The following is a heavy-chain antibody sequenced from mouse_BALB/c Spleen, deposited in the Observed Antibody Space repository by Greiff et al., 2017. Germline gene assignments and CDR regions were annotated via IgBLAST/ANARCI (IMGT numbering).Heavy chain of an antibody. CDR3: DAAYYDGAMDY. V-gene: IGHV14-4*02. Sequence: VQLQQSGAELVRSGASVKLSCTASGFNIQDYYMHWVKQRPEQGLEWIGWIDPENGDTEYAPKFQGKATMTADTSSNTAYLQLSSLTSEDTAVYYCDAAYYDGAMDYWGQGTSVTVSS. J-gene: IGHJ4*01. D-gene: IGHD2-4*01. CDR1: GFNIQDYY. CDR2: IDPENGDT.